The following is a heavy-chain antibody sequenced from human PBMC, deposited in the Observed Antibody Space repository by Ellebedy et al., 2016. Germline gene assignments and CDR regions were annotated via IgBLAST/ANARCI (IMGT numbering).Heavy chain of an antibody. D-gene: IGHD3-9*01. Sequence: SETLSLTXAVYGGSFSGYYWSWIRQPPGKGLEWIGEINHSGSTNYNPSLKSRVTISVDTSKNQLSLKLSSVTAADTAVYYCARENYDILTSDYWGQGTLVTVSS. V-gene: IGHV4-34*01. CDR1: GGSFSGYY. J-gene: IGHJ4*02. CDR3: ARENYDILTSDY. CDR2: INHSGST.